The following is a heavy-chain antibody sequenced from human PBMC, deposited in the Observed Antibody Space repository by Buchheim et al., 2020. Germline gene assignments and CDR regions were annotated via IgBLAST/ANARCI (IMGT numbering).Heavy chain of an antibody. CDR2: INQDGTGK. CDR1: GLSFSTYW. Sequence: EVHLVESGGGLVQPGGSLRLSCAVSGLSFSTYWMSWVRQAPGKGLEWVANINQDGTGKNYMDSVKGRFTVSRDNAKNSLYLQMDSLRDEDTAVYSCVRKHNSAHYQFFDYWGQGTL. J-gene: IGHJ4*02. V-gene: IGHV3-7*01. D-gene: IGHD3-22*01. CDR3: VRKHNSAHYQFFDY.